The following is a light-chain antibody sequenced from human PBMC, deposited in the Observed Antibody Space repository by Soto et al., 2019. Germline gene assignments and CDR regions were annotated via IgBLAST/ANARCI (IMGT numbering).Light chain of an antibody. V-gene: IGKV3-15*01. J-gene: IGKJ1*01. CDR3: QQYNNWPRK. Sequence: EIVMTQSPATLSVSQGERATLSCRASQSVSSNLAWYQQKPGQAPRLLIYGASTRATGIPARFSGSRSGTESTLTNSSLQSEDFAVYYCQQYNNWPRKFGHGTQVDIK. CDR1: QSVSSN. CDR2: GAS.